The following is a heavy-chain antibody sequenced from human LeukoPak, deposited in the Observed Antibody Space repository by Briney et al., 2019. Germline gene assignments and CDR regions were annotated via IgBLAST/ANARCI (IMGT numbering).Heavy chain of an antibody. V-gene: IGHV3-30*03. CDR1: GFTFSSYG. CDR2: ISYDGSNK. Sequence: GGSLRLSCAASGFTFSSYGMHWVRQAPGKGLEWVAVISYDGSNKYYADSVKGRFTISRDNSKNTLHLQMNSLRAEDTAVYYCALVKAGPSFDYWGQGTLVTVSS. D-gene: IGHD6-13*01. J-gene: IGHJ4*02. CDR3: ALVKAGPSFDY.